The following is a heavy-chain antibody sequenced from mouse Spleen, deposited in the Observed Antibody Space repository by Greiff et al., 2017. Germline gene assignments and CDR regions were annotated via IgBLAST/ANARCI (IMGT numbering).Heavy chain of an antibody. J-gene: IGHJ1*03. D-gene: IGHD3-1*01. CDR2: ISYDGSN. CDR1: GYSITSGYY. Sequence: EVKLLESGPGLVKPSQSLSLTCSVTGYSITSGYYWNWIRQFPGNKLEWMGYISYDGSNNYNPSLKNRISITRDTSKNQFFLKLNSVTTEDTATYYCARGDSGYFDVWGTGTTVTVSS. V-gene: IGHV3-6*01. CDR3: ARGDSGYFDV.